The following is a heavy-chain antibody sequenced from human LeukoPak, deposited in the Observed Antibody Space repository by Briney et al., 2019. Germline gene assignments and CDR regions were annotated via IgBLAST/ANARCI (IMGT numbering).Heavy chain of an antibody. CDR3: ARDGASTSYFDH. D-gene: IGHD2-2*01. CDR2: IWSDGSNQ. Sequence: GRSLRLSCAASGFTFSSYGTHWVRQAPGKGLEWVAVIWSDGSNQYYADSVKGRFTVSRDNSKNMLYLQMNSLTADDTAVYYCARDGASTSYFDHWGQGTLVTVSS. J-gene: IGHJ4*02. CDR1: GFTFSSYG. V-gene: IGHV3-33*01.